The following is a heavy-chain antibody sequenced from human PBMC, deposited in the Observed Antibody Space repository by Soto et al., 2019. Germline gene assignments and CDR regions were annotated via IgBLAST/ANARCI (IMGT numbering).Heavy chain of an antibody. Sequence: WASVKVSCKASGGTFSSYAISWVRQAPGQGLEWMGGIIPIFGTANYAQKFQGRVTITADESTSTAYMELSSLRSEDTAVYYCARGHLGYFDYWGQGTLVTVSS. V-gene: IGHV1-69*13. D-gene: IGHD7-27*01. CDR2: IIPIFGTA. CDR3: ARGHLGYFDY. J-gene: IGHJ4*02. CDR1: GGTFSSYA.